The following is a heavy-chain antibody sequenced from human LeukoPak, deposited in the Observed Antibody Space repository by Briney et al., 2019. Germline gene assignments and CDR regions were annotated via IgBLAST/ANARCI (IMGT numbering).Heavy chain of an antibody. V-gene: IGHV1-69*05. J-gene: IGHJ4*02. Sequence: SVKVSCKASGGTFSSYAIGWVRQAPGQGLEWMGGIIPIFGTANYAQKFQGRVTITTDESTSTAYMELSSLRSEDTAVYYCARELYGSGSYPDYWGQGTLVTVSS. CDR2: IIPIFGTA. CDR3: ARELYGSGSYPDY. D-gene: IGHD3-10*01. CDR1: GGTFSSYA.